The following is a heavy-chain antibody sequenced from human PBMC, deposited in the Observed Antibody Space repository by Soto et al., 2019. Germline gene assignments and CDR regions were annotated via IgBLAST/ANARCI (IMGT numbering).Heavy chain of an antibody. CDR2: ISAYNGNT. V-gene: IGHV1-18*01. CDR1: GYTFTSYG. CDR3: ARSQIAARRGDRWFDP. J-gene: IGHJ5*02. D-gene: IGHD6-6*01. Sequence: ASVKVSCKASGYTFTSYGISWVRQAPGQGLEWMGWISAYNGNTNYAQKLQGRVTMTTDTSTSTAYMELRSLRSDDTAVYYCARSQIAARRGDRWFDPWSQGTLVTVSS.